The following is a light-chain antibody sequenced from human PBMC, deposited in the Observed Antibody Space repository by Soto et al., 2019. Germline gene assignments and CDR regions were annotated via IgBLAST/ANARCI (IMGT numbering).Light chain of an antibody. J-gene: IGKJ1*01. CDR1: QSVSSY. Sequence: EIVLTQSPATLSLSPGERATLSCRASQSVSSYLAWYRQRPGQAPRLLIYGASSRATGIPDRFSGSGSGTDFTLTISRLEPEDFAVYYCQQYGSSPPWTFGQGTKVDIK. CDR3: QQYGSSPPWT. CDR2: GAS. V-gene: IGKV3-20*01.